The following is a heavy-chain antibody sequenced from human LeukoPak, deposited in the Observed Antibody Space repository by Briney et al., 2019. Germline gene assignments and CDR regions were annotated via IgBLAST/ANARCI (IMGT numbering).Heavy chain of an antibody. CDR1: GGSISSSSYY. Sequence: SETLSLICTVSGGSISSSSYYWGWIRQPPGKGLEWIGSIYYSGSTYYNPSLKSQVTISVDTSKNQFSLKLSSVTAADTAVYYCALGGGKQLVQLLRAPFDYWGQGTLVTVSS. V-gene: IGHV4-39*01. CDR2: IYYSGST. D-gene: IGHD6-6*01. J-gene: IGHJ4*02. CDR3: ALGGGKQLVQLLRAPFDY.